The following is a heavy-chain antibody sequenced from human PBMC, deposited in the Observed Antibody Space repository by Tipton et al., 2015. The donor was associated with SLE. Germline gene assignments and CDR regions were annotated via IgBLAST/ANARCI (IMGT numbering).Heavy chain of an antibody. CDR1: GFTFSSYW. J-gene: IGHJ1*01. V-gene: IGHV3-7*05. Sequence: SLRLSCAASGFTFSSYWMSWVRQAPGKGLEWVANIRQDGSEKYYVDSVKGRFTISRDNAKNSLYLQMNSLRAEDTAVYYCARERTHDWWFLGWGQGTLVTVSS. D-gene: IGHD2-15*01. CDR3: ARERTHDWWFLG. CDR2: IRQDGSEK.